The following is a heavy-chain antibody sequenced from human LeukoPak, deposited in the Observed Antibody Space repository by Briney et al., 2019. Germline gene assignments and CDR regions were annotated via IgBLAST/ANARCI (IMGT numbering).Heavy chain of an antibody. J-gene: IGHJ3*02. V-gene: IGHV4-39*07. CDR1: GGPISSSSYY. CDR2: IYYSGST. Sequence: SETLSLTCTVSGGPISSSSYYWGWIRQPPGKGLEWIGSIYYSGSTYYNPSLKSRVTISVDTSKNQFSLKLSSVTAADTAVYYCARVRRNAGITMIVVPDAFDIWGQGTMVTVSS. D-gene: IGHD3-22*01. CDR3: ARVRRNAGITMIVVPDAFDI.